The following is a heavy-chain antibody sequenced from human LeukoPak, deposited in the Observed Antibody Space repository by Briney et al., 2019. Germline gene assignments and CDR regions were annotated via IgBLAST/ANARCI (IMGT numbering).Heavy chain of an antibody. J-gene: IGHJ4*02. V-gene: IGHV1-18*01. CDR2: ISTYTGDT. CDR1: GYTFTNRG. D-gene: IGHD2-15*01. Sequence: ASVKVSCKASGYTFTNRGISWVRQAPGQGLEWMGWISTYTGDTNFAQNFQGRVTLTTDTTTSTAYMELRSLRSDDTAVYYCARESGGNTMAGDYWGQGTLLTVSS. CDR3: ARESGGNTMAGDY.